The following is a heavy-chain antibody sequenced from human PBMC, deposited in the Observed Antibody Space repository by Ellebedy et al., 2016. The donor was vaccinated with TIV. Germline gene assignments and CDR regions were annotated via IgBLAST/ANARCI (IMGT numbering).Heavy chain of an antibody. V-gene: IGHV1-46*01. CDR2: INPNSSFA. CDR3: AREFYWNHDY. D-gene: IGHD2/OR15-2a*01. CDR1: GYTFTNYF. J-gene: IGHJ4*02. Sequence: AASVKVSCKASGYTFTNYFLHWVRQPPGQGLEWMGIINPNSSFASDPQKFQGRVTMTRDTSPTTVYMELSSLRSEDTAVYYCAREFYWNHDYWGQGTLVTVSS.